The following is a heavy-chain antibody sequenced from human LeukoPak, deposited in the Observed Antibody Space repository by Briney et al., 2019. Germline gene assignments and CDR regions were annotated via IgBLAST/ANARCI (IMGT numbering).Heavy chain of an antibody. Sequence: ASVKVSCKASGGTFSSYAISWVRQAPGQGLEWMGGIIPIFGTANYAQKFQGRVTMTRDMSTSTVYMELSSLRSEDTAVYYCARDSPISFHRGEYNWFDPWGQGTLVTVSS. CDR1: GGTFSSYA. CDR3: ARDSPISFHRGEYNWFDP. J-gene: IGHJ5*02. V-gene: IGHV1-69*05. CDR2: IIPIFGTA. D-gene: IGHD3-10*01.